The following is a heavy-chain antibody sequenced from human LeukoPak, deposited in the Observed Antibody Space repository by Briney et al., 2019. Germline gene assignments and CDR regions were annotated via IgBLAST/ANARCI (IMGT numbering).Heavy chain of an antibody. CDR3: ARIPWELQNYYNYMDV. Sequence: SDTLSLTCTVSGGSISSGGYYWSWIRQPPGKGLEWIGYIYHSGSTYYNPSLKSRVTISVDRSKNQFSLKLSSVTAADTAVYYCARIPWELQNYYNYMDVWGKGTTVTVSS. CDR1: GGSISSGGYY. CDR2: IYHSGST. V-gene: IGHV4-30-2*01. J-gene: IGHJ6*03. D-gene: IGHD1-26*01.